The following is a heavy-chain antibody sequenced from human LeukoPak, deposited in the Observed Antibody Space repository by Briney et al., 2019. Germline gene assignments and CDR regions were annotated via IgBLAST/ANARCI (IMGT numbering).Heavy chain of an antibody. J-gene: IGHJ4*02. CDR1: GGSISSYY. CDR3: ARDLTKSFYYDILTGYRDY. V-gene: IGHV4-39*07. CDR2: IYYSGST. D-gene: IGHD3-9*01. Sequence: SETLSLTCTVSGGSISSYYWGWIRQPPGKGLEWIGSIYYSGSTYYNPSLKSRVTISVDTSKNQFSLKLSSVTAADTAVYYCARDLTKSFYYDILTGYRDYWGQGTLVTVSS.